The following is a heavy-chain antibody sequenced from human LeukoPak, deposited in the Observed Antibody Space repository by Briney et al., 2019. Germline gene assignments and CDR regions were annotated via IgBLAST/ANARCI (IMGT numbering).Heavy chain of an antibody. Sequence: ASVKVSCKASGYTFTGYYMHWVRPAPGQGLEWVGWINPNSGGTNYAQKFQGRVTMTRDTSISTAYMELSRLRSDDTAVYYCARVAYSSSWYGDNWFDPWGQGTLVTVSS. D-gene: IGHD6-13*01. V-gene: IGHV1-2*02. CDR1: GYTFTGYY. CDR3: ARVAYSSSWYGDNWFDP. J-gene: IGHJ5*02. CDR2: INPNSGGT.